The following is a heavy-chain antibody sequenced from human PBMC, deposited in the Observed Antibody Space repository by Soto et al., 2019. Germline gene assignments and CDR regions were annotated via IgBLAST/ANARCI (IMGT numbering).Heavy chain of an antibody. CDR2: IYYSGST. J-gene: IGHJ3*02. V-gene: IGHV4-61*01. D-gene: IGHD1-1*01. CDR3: ARDETNEHAFDI. CDR1: GGSVSSGSYY. Sequence: QVQLQESGPGLVKPSETLSLTCTVSGGSVSSGSYYWSWIRQPPGKGLEWIGYIYYSGSTNYNPSLNSRVTISVDTSKNQFSLKLSSVTAADTAVYYCARDETNEHAFDIWGQGTMVTVSS.